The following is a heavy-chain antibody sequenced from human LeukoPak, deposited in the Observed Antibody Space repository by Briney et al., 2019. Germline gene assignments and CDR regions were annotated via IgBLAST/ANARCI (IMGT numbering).Heavy chain of an antibody. CDR1: GFTVRSNY. V-gene: IGHV3-66*01. CDR2: IYSGAST. D-gene: IGHD3-9*01. J-gene: IGHJ4*02. Sequence: PGGSLRLSCAASGFTVRSNYMSWVRQAPGKWLEWVSVIYSGASTYYADSVKGRFTISRDNSKNTLYLQMNSLRAEDTAVYYCARGGLTNFAYWGQGTLVTVSS. CDR3: ARGGLTNFAY.